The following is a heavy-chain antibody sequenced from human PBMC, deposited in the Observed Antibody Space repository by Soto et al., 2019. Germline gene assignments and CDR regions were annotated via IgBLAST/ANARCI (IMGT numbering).Heavy chain of an antibody. J-gene: IGHJ6*03. D-gene: IGHD6-6*01. CDR2: ISSNGVGT. CDR1: GFTLSGYA. Sequence: GGSLRLSCAASGFTLSGYAMDWVRQAPGKGLEYVSGISSNGVGTYYANSVQGRFTISKDNSKSTVYLQMGSLRPEDMAVYYCARRARPDFYYMDVWGKGTTVTVSS. CDR3: ARRARPDFYYMDV. V-gene: IGHV3-64*01.